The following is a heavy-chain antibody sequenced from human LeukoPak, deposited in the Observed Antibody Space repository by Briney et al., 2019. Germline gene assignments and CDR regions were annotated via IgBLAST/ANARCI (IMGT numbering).Heavy chain of an antibody. CDR3: ATPGVTYYYDSSGYYPFGY. J-gene: IGHJ4*02. CDR2: IKNDGSIT. V-gene: IGHV3-74*01. D-gene: IGHD3-22*01. CDR1: GFIFSGYW. Sequence: PGGSLRLSCAASGFIFSGYWMHWVRQAPGKGLVWLSRIKNDGSITSYADSVKGRFTISRDNAKNTLYLQMNSLRVEDTAVYYCATPGVTYYYDSSGYYPFGYWGQGTLVTVSS.